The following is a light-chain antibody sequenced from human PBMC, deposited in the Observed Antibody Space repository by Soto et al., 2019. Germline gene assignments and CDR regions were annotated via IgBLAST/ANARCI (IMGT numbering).Light chain of an antibody. V-gene: IGLV2-8*01. CDR2: EVT. J-gene: IGLJ2*01. CDR1: SSDIGGYNY. Sequence: QSTLTQPPSASGSPGQSVAISCTGTSSDIGGYNYVSWYQQHSGKAPKLIIYEVTRRPSGVPDRFSGSKSGSTASLTVSGLHAEDEADYYCASYAGNNVVFGGWTKLTVL. CDR3: ASYAGNNVV.